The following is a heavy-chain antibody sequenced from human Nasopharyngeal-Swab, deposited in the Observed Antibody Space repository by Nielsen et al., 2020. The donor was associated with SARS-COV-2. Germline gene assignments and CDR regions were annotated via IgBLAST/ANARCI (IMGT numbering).Heavy chain of an antibody. J-gene: IGHJ6*03. CDR2: IWYDGSNK. D-gene: IGHD3-16*01. CDR3: ARSFTYYYYMDV. V-gene: IGHV3-30*19. Sequence: GESLKISCAASGFTFSSYGMHWVRQAPGKGLEWVAVIWYDGSNKYYADSVKGRFTISRDNSKNTLYLQMNSLRAEDTAVYYCARSFTYYYYMDVWGKGTTVTVSS. CDR1: GFTFSSYG.